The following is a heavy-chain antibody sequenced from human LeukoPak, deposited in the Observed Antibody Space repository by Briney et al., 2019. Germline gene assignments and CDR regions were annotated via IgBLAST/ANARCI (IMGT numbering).Heavy chain of an antibody. CDR2: ICPRDGST. V-gene: IGHV1-46*01. CDR1: GYSFTSNY. J-gene: IGHJ4*02. Sequence: ASVKVSCTASGYSFTSNYIRWVRQAPGQGLEWMGMICPRDGSTSYAQKFQGRVTVTRDTSTSTVHMELSGLRSEDTAVYYCARDQEAFDYWGQGTLVTVSS. CDR3: ARDQEAFDY.